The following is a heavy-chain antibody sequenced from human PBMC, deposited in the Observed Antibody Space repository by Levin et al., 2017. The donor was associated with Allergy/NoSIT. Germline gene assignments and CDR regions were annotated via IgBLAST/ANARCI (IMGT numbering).Heavy chain of an antibody. V-gene: IGHV1-46*01. Sequence: ASVKVSCKASGYTFTSYYMHWVRQAPGQGLEWMGIINPSGGSTSYAQKFQGRVTMTRDTSTSTVYMELSSLRSEDTAVYYCARVVVGATVTTSGAFDIWGQGTMVTVSS. CDR2: INPSGGST. D-gene: IGHD4-17*01. J-gene: IGHJ3*02. CDR1: GYTFTSYY. CDR3: ARVVVGATVTTSGAFDI.